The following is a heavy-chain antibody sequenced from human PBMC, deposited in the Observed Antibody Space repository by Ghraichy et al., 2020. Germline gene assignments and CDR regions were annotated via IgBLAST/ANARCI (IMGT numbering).Heavy chain of an antibody. CDR2: IIPIFGTA. Sequence: SVKVSCKASGGTFSSYAISWVRQAPGQGLEWMGGIIPIFGTANYAQKFQGRVTITADESTSTAYMELSSLRSEDTAVYYCARGGDDIVVVPAAIPLGYYYGMDVWGQGTTVTVSS. CDR1: GGTFSSYA. V-gene: IGHV1-69*13. CDR3: ARGGDDIVVVPAAIPLGYYYGMDV. J-gene: IGHJ6*02. D-gene: IGHD2-2*01.